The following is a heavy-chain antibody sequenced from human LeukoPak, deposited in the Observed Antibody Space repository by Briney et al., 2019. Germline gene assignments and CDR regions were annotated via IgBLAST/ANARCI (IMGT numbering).Heavy chain of an antibody. CDR1: GFTFSSYG. J-gene: IGHJ4*02. CDR3: AKEYYYGSGSYYTFDY. CDR2: ISYDGSNK. V-gene: IGHV3-30*18. Sequence: PGGSLRLSCAASGFTFSSYGMHWVRQAPGKGLEWVAVISYDGSNKYYADSVKGRFTISRDNSKNTLYLQMNSLRAEDTAVYYCAKEYYYGSGSYYTFDYWGQGTLVTVSS. D-gene: IGHD3-10*01.